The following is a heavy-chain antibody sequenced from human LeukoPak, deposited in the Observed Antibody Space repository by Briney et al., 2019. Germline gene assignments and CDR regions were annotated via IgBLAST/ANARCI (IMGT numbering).Heavy chain of an antibody. CDR1: GFPFRGYS. Sequence: GALRLSCAASGFPFRGYSMSWVRQAPGKGLDWVSSISSNNNYIYYADSVKGRFTISRDNAKNSLSLEMNSLRAEDTAVYYCARALATVDAFDIWGQGTMVTVSS. V-gene: IGHV3-21*01. D-gene: IGHD4-17*01. CDR3: ARALATVDAFDI. J-gene: IGHJ3*02. CDR2: ISSNNNYI.